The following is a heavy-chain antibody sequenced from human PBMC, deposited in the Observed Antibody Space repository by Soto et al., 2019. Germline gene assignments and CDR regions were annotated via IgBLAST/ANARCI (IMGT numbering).Heavy chain of an antibody. D-gene: IGHD5-18*01. CDR3: ARSGGGYNYGSPLWL. J-gene: IGHJ4*02. Sequence: EVQLEQSGGGLVQPGGSLRLSCVASGFSFGDFWMSWVRQTPGRGLEWVANIKQDGSENQYVDSVRGRFTISRDNAQNSLHLQMNHLRADDTAVYYCARSGGGYNYGSPLWLWGQGALVTVSS. CDR1: GFSFGDFW. V-gene: IGHV3-7*05. CDR2: IKQDGSEN.